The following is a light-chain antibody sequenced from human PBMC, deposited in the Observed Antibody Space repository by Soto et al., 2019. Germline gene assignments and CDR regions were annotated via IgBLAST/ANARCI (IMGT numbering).Light chain of an antibody. CDR3: SSYTSSSTLGV. Sequence: QSALTQPASVSGSPGQSITISCTGTSSDVGGYNYVSWYQQHPGKAPKLMIYEVSNRPSGVSNRFSGSKSGNTDSLTISGLQAEDEADYYCSSYTSSSTLGVFGTGTKLTVL. CDR1: SSDVGGYNY. J-gene: IGLJ1*01. CDR2: EVS. V-gene: IGLV2-14*01.